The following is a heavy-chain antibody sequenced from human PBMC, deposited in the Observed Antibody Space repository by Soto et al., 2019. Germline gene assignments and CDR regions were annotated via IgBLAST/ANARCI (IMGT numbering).Heavy chain of an antibody. Sequence: ASVKVSCKASGGTFSSYAISWVRQAPGQGXEWMGGIIPIFGTANYAQKFQGRVTITADKSTSTAYMELSSLRSEDTAVYYCARDFNTIFGVVIISGGSNWFDPWGQGTLVTVSS. CDR3: ARDFNTIFGVVIISGGSNWFDP. J-gene: IGHJ5*02. CDR2: IIPIFGTA. V-gene: IGHV1-69*06. CDR1: GGTFSSYA. D-gene: IGHD3-3*01.